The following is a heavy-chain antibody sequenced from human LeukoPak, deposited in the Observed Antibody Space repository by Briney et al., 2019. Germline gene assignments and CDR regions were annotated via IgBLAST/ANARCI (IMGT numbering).Heavy chain of an antibody. CDR2: IYYTGST. D-gene: IGHD6-13*01. V-gene: IGHV4-59*01. CDR3: ARRIPSSGRGFDY. J-gene: IGHJ4*02. Sequence: SETLSLTCSVSGDSISSYYWSWIQQPPGKGLEWIGSIYYTGSTNYNPSLKSRVTMSVDMSKSQFSLKLSSVTAADTAVYYCARRIPSSGRGFDYWGQGTLVTVSS. CDR1: GDSISSYY.